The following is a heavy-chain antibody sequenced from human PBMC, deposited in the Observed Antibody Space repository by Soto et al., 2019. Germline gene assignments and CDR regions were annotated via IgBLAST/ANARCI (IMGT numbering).Heavy chain of an antibody. CDR1: GFTFSIFA. Sequence: GGSLRLSCAASGFTFSIFAMSWVRQSPGKGLEWVSTISGSGGSTYYADAVKGRFSISRDNSMGTLYLQMKSLRVEDTAICYCAKEVSLGSTVDLGYWGQGTLVTVSS. J-gene: IGHJ4*02. V-gene: IGHV3-23*01. CDR3: AKEVSLGSTVDLGY. D-gene: IGHD7-27*01. CDR2: ISGSGGST.